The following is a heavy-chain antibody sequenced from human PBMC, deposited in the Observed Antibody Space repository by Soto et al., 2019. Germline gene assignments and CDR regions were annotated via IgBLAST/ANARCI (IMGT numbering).Heavy chain of an antibody. Sequence: EVQLLESGGGLVQPGGSLRLSCAASGFTFSSYAMSWVRQAPGKGLEWVSVISGSGGSTYYSDSVKGRFTISRDNSKNTLYLQMNSLRAEDTAVYYCARVKVEQWLVLGAFDIWGQGTMVTVSS. V-gene: IGHV3-23*01. J-gene: IGHJ3*02. CDR1: GFTFSSYA. D-gene: IGHD6-19*01. CDR2: ISGSGGST. CDR3: ARVKVEQWLVLGAFDI.